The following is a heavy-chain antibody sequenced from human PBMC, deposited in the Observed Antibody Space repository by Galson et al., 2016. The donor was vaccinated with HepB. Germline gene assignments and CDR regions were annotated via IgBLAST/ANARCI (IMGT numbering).Heavy chain of an antibody. CDR3: ARDRDYYGSGSENWFNP. J-gene: IGHJ5*01. Sequence: SVKVSCKASGGTFSRYAISWVQQAPGQGLEWMGSIIPIFGNAYYAQKFQGRVTITADRSTGTAYMELSSLRSEDTAIYYCARDRDYYGSGSENWFNPWGQGTLVTVSS. CDR1: GGTFSRYA. CDR2: IIPIFGNA. V-gene: IGHV1-69*06. D-gene: IGHD3-10*01.